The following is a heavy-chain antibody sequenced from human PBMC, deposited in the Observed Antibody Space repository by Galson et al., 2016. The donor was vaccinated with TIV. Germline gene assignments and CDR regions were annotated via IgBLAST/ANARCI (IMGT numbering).Heavy chain of an antibody. CDR3: AKGPYNYYYMDV. CDR1: GFIFNDHV. Sequence: SLRLSCAASGFIFNDHVMHWVRQAPGKGLVWVALVSYEGSKQLYAGSVQGRFTISRDNSKNMVFLQMNSLRPEDTAVYYCAKGPYNYYYMDVWAREPWSPSP. J-gene: IGHJ6*03. CDR2: VSYEGSKQ. V-gene: IGHV3-30-3*01.